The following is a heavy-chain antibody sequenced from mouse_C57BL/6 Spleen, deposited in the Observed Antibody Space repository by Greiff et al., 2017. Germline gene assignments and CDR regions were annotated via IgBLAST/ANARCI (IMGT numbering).Heavy chain of an antibody. CDR1: GFNIKDYY. J-gene: IGHJ3*01. Sequence: VQLQQSGAELVRPGASVKLSCTASGFNIKDYYMHWVKQRPEQGLEWIGRIDPEDGDTEYAPKFQGKATMTADTSSNTAYLQLSSLTSEDTAVYYCTVDSSGIAWFAYWSHGTLGIVSA. CDR3: TVDSSGIAWFAY. D-gene: IGHD3-2*02. CDR2: IDPEDGDT. V-gene: IGHV14-1*01.